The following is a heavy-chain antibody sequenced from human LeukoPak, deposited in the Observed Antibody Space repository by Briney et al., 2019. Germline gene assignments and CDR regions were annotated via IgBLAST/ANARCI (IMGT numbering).Heavy chain of an antibody. CDR2: IYHSGTT. V-gene: IGHV4-38-2*01. D-gene: IGHD2-15*01. J-gene: IGHJ4*02. CDR3: ARTGYCSGGSCYSDY. Sequence: KPSETLSLTCAVSAYSISSGYYWAWSRQPPGQGLEWIGSIYHSGTTYYNPSLKSRVTISVDTSKNQFSLKLSSVTAADTAVYYCARTGYCSGGSCYSDYWGQGTLVTVSS. CDR1: AYSISSGYY.